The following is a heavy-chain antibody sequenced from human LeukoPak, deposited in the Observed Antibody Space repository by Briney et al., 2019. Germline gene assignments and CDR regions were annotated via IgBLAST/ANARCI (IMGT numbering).Heavy chain of an antibody. Sequence: GASVKVSCKASGYTFTSYGISWVRQAPGQGLEWMGWISAYNGNTNYAQKLQGRVTMTTDTSTSTAYMELRSLRSDDTAVYYCARDSPTWYSSSHYFDYWGQGTLVTVSS. D-gene: IGHD6-6*01. CDR1: GYTFTSYG. V-gene: IGHV1-18*01. CDR2: ISAYNGNT. J-gene: IGHJ4*02. CDR3: ARDSPTWYSSSHYFDY.